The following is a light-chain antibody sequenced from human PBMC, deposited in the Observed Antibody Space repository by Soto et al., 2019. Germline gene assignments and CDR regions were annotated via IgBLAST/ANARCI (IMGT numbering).Light chain of an antibody. CDR2: GAS. J-gene: IGKJ1*01. V-gene: IGKV3-20*01. CDR3: QQFGSSPRT. CDR1: QSVSSTY. Sequence: VLTQSPCTLSSSPGERATLSCMASQSVSSTYLAWYKQKPGQAPRLVIYGASSRATGIPDRFSGSGSGTDFTLTISRLEPEDFAVYYCQQFGSSPRTFGQGTKVDI.